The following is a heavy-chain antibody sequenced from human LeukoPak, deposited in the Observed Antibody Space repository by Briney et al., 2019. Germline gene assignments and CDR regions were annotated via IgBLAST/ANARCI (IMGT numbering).Heavy chain of an antibody. V-gene: IGHV1-2*02. CDR2: INHNSGGT. Sequence: ASVKVSCQASGYTFTGYYMHWVRQAPGHGLEWMGWINHNSGGTNYAQKFQGRVTMTRDTSISTAYMELSRLRSDDTAVYYCARQSSGWADFDYWGQGTLVTVSS. CDR3: ARQSSGWADFDY. J-gene: IGHJ4*02. D-gene: IGHD6-19*01. CDR1: GYTFTGYY.